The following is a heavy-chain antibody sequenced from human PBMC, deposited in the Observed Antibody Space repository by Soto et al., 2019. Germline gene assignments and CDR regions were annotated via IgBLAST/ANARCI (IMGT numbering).Heavy chain of an antibody. CDR3: ARDSSGWSDAFDI. J-gene: IGHJ3*02. Sequence: PGGSLRLSCAASGFTFSSYAMSWVRQAPGKGLEWVSVIYSGGSTYYADSVKGRFTISRDNSKNTLYLQMNSLRAEDTAVYYCARDSSGWSDAFDIWGQGTMVTVSS. D-gene: IGHD6-19*01. V-gene: IGHV3-53*01. CDR1: GFTFSSYA. CDR2: IYSGGST.